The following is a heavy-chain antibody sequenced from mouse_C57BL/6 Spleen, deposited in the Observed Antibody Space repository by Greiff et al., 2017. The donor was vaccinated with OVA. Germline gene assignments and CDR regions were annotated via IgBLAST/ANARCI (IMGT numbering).Heavy chain of an antibody. D-gene: IGHD3-2*02. CDR3: ARHSSGHFDY. CDR1: GFTFSDYG. Sequence: EVKLVESGGGLVKPGGSLKLSCAASGFTFSDYGMHWVRQAPEKGLEWVAYISSGSSTIYYADTVKGRFTISRDNAKNTLFLQMTSLRSEDTAMYYCARHSSGHFDYWGQGTTLTVSS. V-gene: IGHV5-17*01. J-gene: IGHJ2*01. CDR2: ISSGSSTI.